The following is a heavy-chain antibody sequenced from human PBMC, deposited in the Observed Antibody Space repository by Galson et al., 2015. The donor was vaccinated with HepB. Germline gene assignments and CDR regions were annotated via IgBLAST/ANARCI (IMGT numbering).Heavy chain of an antibody. Sequence: CAISGDSVSSNSAAWNWIRQSPSRGLEWLGRTYYRSKWYNDYAVSVKSRITINPDTSKNQFSLQLNSVTPEDTAVYYCARSAITMIRGSTYYYYGMDVWGQGTTVTVSS. D-gene: IGHD3-22*01. J-gene: IGHJ6*02. CDR1: GDSVSSNSAA. CDR3: ARSAITMIRGSTYYYYGMDV. CDR2: TYYRSKWYN. V-gene: IGHV6-1*01.